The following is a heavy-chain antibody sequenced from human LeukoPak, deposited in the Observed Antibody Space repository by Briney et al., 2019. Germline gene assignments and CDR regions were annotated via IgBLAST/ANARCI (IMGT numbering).Heavy chain of an antibody. Sequence: SETLSLTCTVSGYSISSGYYWGWIRQPPGKGLEWIGSIYHSGSTYYNPSLKSRVTISVDTSKNQFSLKLSSVTAADTAVYYCARKDYYDSSGPFDIWGQGTMVTVSS. J-gene: IGHJ3*02. D-gene: IGHD3-22*01. CDR3: ARKDYYDSSGPFDI. V-gene: IGHV4-38-2*02. CDR1: GYSISSGYY. CDR2: IYHSGST.